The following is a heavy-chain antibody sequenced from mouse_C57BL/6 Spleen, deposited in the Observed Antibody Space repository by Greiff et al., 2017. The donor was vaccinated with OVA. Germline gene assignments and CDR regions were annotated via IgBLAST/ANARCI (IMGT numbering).Heavy chain of an antibody. CDR3: TRGGVCYCSSLPYYYAMDY. J-gene: IGHJ4*01. CDR2: LSSGGDYI. D-gene: IGHD1-1*01. CDR1: GFTFSSYA. V-gene: IGHV5S21*01. Sequence: EVMLVESGAGLVKPGGSLKLSCAASGFTFSSYAMSWVRQTPEKRLEWVAYLSSGGDYIYYADTVKGRFTISRDNARNTLYLQMSSLKSEDTAMYYCTRGGVCYCSSLPYYYAMDYWGQGTSGTVSS.